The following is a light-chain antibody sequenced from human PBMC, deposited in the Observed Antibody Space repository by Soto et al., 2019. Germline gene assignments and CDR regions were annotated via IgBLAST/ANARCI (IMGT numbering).Light chain of an antibody. CDR1: QSVSSSY. V-gene: IGKV3-20*01. CDR2: GAS. Sequence: EIVLTQSPGTLSLSPGERATLSCRASQSVSSSYLAWYQQQPGQAPRLLIYGASRRATGISDRFSGSGSGTDFTLTISRLEPEDFAVYYCQQYGSSPRTFGQGTKVEIK. J-gene: IGKJ1*01. CDR3: QQYGSSPRT.